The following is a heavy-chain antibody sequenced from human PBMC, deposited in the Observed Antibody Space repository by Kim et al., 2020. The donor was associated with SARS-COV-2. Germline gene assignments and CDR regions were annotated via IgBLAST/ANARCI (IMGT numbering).Heavy chain of an antibody. CDR2: IYYSGST. CDR3: ARSLGDDSSGYLGN. CDR1: GGSISSYY. D-gene: IGHD3-22*01. J-gene: IGHJ4*02. V-gene: IGHV4-59*01. Sequence: SETLSLTCTVSGGSISSYYWSWIRQPPGKGLEWIGYIYYSGSTNYNPSLKSRVTISVDTSKNQFSLKLSSVTAADTAVYYCARSLGDDSSGYLGNWGQGTLVTVSS.